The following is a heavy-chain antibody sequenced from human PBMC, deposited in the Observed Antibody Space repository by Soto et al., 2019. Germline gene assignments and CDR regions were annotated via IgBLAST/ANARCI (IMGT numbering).Heavy chain of an antibody. CDR2: MEPSTGRT. Sequence: ASVKVSCKASGYSFTGLDINWVRQTAGQGLEWMGWMEPSTGRTGYAQKFQGRVTMTRDTSINTAYMELTTLTSDDTAFYYCARGVSAGVDYWGQGTLVTVSS. CDR3: ARGVSAGVDY. J-gene: IGHJ4*02. CDR1: GYSFTGLD. D-gene: IGHD1-26*01. V-gene: IGHV1-8*01.